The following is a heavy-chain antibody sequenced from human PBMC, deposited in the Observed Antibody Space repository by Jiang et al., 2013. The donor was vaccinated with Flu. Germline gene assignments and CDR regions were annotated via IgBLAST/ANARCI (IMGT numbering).Heavy chain of an antibody. CDR1: GFSLSNARMG. CDR2: IFSNDEK. V-gene: IGHV2-26*01. Sequence: TQTLTLTCTVSGFSLSNARMGVSWIRQPPGKALEWLAHIFSNDEKSYSTSLKSRLTISKDTSKSQVVLTMTNMDPVDTATYYCARISVGYCSGGSCYSGFDYWGQGTLVTVSS. J-gene: IGHJ4*02. CDR3: ARISVGYCSGGSCYSGFDY. D-gene: IGHD2-15*01.